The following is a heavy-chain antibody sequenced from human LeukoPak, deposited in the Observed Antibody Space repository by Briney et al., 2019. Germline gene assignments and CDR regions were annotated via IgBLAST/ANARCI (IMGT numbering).Heavy chain of an antibody. V-gene: IGHV4-39*07. D-gene: IGHD5-24*01. CDR1: GGSISSSSYY. CDR3: ARHGYIQGEFDY. Sequence: SETLSLTCTVSGGSISSSSYYWGWIRQPPGKGLEWIGSIYYSGSTYYNPSLKSRVTISVDTSKNQFSLKLSSVTAADTAVYYCARHGYIQGEFDYWGQGTLVTVSS. CDR2: IYYSGST. J-gene: IGHJ4*02.